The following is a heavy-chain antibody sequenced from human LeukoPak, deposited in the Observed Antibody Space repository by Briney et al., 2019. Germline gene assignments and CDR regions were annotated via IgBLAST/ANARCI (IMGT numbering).Heavy chain of an antibody. CDR3: AKSGLRICSGSCYFDF. CDR2: ISYNGNNK. D-gene: IGHD2-15*01. J-gene: IGHJ4*02. V-gene: IGHV3-30*18. CDR1: GFTFSSYG. Sequence: PGGSLTLSCAASGFTFSSYGIHWVRQAPGKGREWVTVISYNGNNKFYADSVRGRFTISRDNSKNTLYLEMNSLRAEDTAVYYCAKSGLRICSGSCYFDFWGQGTLVTVSS.